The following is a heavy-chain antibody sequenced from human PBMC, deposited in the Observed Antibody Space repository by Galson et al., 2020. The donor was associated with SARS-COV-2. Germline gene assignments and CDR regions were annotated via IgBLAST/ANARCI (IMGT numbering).Heavy chain of an antibody. CDR1: EFTFSRYW. CDR3: ARDGIYSNGDPICDV. J-gene: IGHJ3*01. CDR2: INSDGSGT. Sequence: GESLKISCAASEFTFSRYWMHWVRQAPGKGLVWVSRINSDGSGTTYADSVKGRFTISRDNAKNTLYLQMNSLRVEDTAFYYCARDGIYSNGDPICDVWGQGTMVTVSS. D-gene: IGHD3-22*01. V-gene: IGHV3-74*01.